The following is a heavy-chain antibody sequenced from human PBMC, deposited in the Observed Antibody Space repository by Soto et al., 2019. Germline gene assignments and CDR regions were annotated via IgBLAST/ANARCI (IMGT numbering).Heavy chain of an antibody. J-gene: IGHJ5*01. CDR2: INPNSGGT. Sequence: QVQLVQSGAEVKKPGASVKVSCKASGYTFTGYYMHWVRQAPGQGLEWMGWINPNSGGTNYAQKFKGWVTITGDPPISTANMELGRRRSTNTAGYYWARAPTISNFGSGMGGLNSGGQEPWSPSPQ. CDR3: ARAPTISNFGSGMGGLNS. D-gene: IGHD3-3*01. V-gene: IGHV1-2*04. CDR1: GYTFTGYY.